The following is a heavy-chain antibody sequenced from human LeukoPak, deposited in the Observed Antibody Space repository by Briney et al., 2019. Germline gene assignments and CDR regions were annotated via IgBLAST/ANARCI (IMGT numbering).Heavy chain of an antibody. CDR1: GYTFTSYG. Sequence: ASVKVSCKASGYTFTSYGISWVRQAPGQGLEWMGWISAYNGNTNYAQKLQGRVTMTTDTSTSTAYMELRSLRSDDTAVYYCARDGGTYDSSCYLVFWGPTRHNYYFDYWGQGTLVTVSS. V-gene: IGHV1-18*01. CDR2: ISAYNGNT. J-gene: IGHJ4*02. CDR3: ARDGGTYDSSCYLVFWGPTRHNYYFDY. D-gene: IGHD3-22*01.